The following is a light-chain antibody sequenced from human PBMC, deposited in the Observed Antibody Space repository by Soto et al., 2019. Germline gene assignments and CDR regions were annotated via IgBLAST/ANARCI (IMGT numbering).Light chain of an antibody. CDR1: QSISTY. Sequence: DIQMTQSPSSLSASVGDRVTITCRASQSISTYLNWYQQKPGEAPNLLIFVASNLRSGVPSRFSGSGSGTDFTLTISSLQPEDFATYYCQQSYYTPLLTFGGGTKVEVK. CDR3: QQSYYTPLLT. CDR2: VAS. J-gene: IGKJ4*01. V-gene: IGKV1-39*01.